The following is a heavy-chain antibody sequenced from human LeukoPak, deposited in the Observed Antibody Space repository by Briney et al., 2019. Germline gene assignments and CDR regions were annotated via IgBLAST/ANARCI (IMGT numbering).Heavy chain of an antibody. CDR3: AKDFPTAASEIYY. Sequence: PGGSLRPSCAASGSTFSSTAMSWVRQAPGKGLEWVSIISNSGAATYYADSVKGRFTISRDNSKNTLYLQLNSLRAEDTAVYYCAKDFPTAASEIYYWGQGTLVTVSS. J-gene: IGHJ4*02. D-gene: IGHD6-13*01. V-gene: IGHV3-23*01. CDR2: ISNSGAAT. CDR1: GSTFSSTA.